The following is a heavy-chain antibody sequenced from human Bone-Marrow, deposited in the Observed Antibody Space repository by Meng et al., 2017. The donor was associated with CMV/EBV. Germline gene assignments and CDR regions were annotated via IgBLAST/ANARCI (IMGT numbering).Heavy chain of an antibody. CDR2: ISYDGSNK. V-gene: IGHV3-30-3*01. J-gene: IGHJ4*02. D-gene: IGHD2-21*02. CDR1: GFTFSSYA. Sequence: GESLKISCAASGFTFSSYAMHWVRQAPGKGLEWVAVISYDGSNKYYADSVKGRFTISRDNSKNTLYLQMNSLRAEETAVYYCARGGLRFLLEHFDYWGQGTLVTVSS. CDR3: ARGGLRFLLEHFDY.